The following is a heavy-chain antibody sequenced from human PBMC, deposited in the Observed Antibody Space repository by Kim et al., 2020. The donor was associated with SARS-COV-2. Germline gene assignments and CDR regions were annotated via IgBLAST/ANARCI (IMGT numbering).Heavy chain of an antibody. CDR3: ARDGNSYGSGDY. V-gene: IGHV1-69*01. D-gene: IGHD5-18*01. J-gene: IGHJ4*02. Sequence: NHAQKFQGRVTITEDESTSTAYMELSSLRSEDSAVYYCARDGNSYGSGDYWGQGTLVTVSS.